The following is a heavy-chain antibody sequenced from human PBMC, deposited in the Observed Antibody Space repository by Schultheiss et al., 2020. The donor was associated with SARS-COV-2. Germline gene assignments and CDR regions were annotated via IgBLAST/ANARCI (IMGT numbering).Heavy chain of an antibody. CDR2: ISGSGGST. J-gene: IGHJ4*02. V-gene: IGHV3-23*01. CDR3: AKDDPGYFDS. CDR1: GFTFSSYS. Sequence: GGSLRLSCAASGFTFSSYSMSWVRQAPGKGLEWVSAISGSGGSTYYADSVKGRFTISRDNSKKTLYLQMNSLRVEDTAVYYCAKDDPGYFDSWGQGTLVTVSS. D-gene: IGHD7-27*01.